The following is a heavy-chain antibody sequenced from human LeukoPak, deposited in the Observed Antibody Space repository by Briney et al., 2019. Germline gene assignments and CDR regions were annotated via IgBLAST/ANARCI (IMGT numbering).Heavy chain of an antibody. CDR2: IYYSGST. D-gene: IGHD3-3*01. CDR1: GGSISSYY. J-gene: IGHJ4*02. CDR3: ARDYYDFWSGSYYFDY. V-gene: IGHV4-59*01. Sequence: SETLSLTCTVSGGSISSYYWSWIRQPPGKGLEWIGYIYYSGSTNYNPSLKSRVTISVDTSKNQFSLKLSSVTAADTAVYYCARDYYDFWSGSYYFDYWGQGTLVTVSS.